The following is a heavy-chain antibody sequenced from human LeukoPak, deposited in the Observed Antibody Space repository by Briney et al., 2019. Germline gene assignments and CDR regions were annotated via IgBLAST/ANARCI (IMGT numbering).Heavy chain of an antibody. D-gene: IGHD3-22*01. CDR2: IWYDGSNK. J-gene: IGHJ4*02. V-gene: IGHV3-33*06. CDR3: AKDIRGVSGYYYHLDY. Sequence: GRSLRLSCAASGFTFSSYGMHWVRQAPGKGLEWVAVIWYDGSNKYYADSVKVRFTISRDNSKNTLYLQMNSLRAEDTAVYYCAKDIRGVSGYYYHLDYWGQGTLVTVSS. CDR1: GFTFSSYG.